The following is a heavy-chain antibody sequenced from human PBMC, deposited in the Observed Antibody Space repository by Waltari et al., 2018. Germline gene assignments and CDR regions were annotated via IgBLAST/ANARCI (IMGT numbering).Heavy chain of an antibody. Sequence: QVQLVESGGGVVQPGGSLRLSCAASGFTFSSYGMHWVRQAPGQGLEWVALIRYDGSNKYYADSVKGRFTISRDNSKNTLYLQMNGLRAEDTAVYYCAKDGFAYGDYVAFDIWGQGTMVTVSS. CDR2: IRYDGSNK. CDR3: AKDGFAYGDYVAFDI. V-gene: IGHV3-30*02. CDR1: GFTFSSYG. D-gene: IGHD4-17*01. J-gene: IGHJ3*02.